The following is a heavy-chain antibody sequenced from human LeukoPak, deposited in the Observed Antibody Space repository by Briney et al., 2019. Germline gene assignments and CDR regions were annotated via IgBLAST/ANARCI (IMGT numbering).Heavy chain of an antibody. D-gene: IGHD2-8*02. Sequence: GGSLRLSCVASGFTFSTYDMHWVRQAPGKGLEWVAVISYDGSNKYYADSVKGRFTISRDYSKNTLYLQMNSLRAEDTAVYYCAREEGLVLDYWGQGTLVTVSS. CDR2: ISYDGSNK. CDR3: AREEGLVLDY. CDR1: GFTFSTYD. J-gene: IGHJ4*02. V-gene: IGHV3-30*19.